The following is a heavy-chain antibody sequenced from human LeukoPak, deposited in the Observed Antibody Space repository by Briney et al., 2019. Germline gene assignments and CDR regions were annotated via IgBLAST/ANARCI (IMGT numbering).Heavy chain of an antibody. CDR1: GYTFTSYG. D-gene: IGHD3-10*01. CDR3: AKHGSGSYSQIYYYGMDV. CDR2: ISAYNGNT. V-gene: IGHV1-18*01. J-gene: IGHJ6*02. Sequence: ASVKVSCRASGYTFTSYGISWVRQAPGQGLEWMGWISAYNGNTNYTQKLKGRVTMTTDTSTSTAYMELRSLRSDDTAVYYCAKHGSGSYSQIYYYGMDVWGQGTTVTVSS.